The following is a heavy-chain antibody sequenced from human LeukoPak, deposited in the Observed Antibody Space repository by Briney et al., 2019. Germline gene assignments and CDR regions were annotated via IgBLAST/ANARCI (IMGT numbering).Heavy chain of an antibody. CDR1: GFTFSSYA. V-gene: IGHV3-23*01. CDR3: AKPPGGSQGADY. J-gene: IGHJ4*02. CDR2: ISGSGGST. D-gene: IGHD1-26*01. Sequence: GGSLRLSCAASGFTFSSYAMSWARQPPGEGLEWVSAISGSGGSTYYADSVTGRSTISRDNSKNTLYLKMNSLRAEHTAVYYCAKPPGGSQGADYWGQGTLVTVSS.